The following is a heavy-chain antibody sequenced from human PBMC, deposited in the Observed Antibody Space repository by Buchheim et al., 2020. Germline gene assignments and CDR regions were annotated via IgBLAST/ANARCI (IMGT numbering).Heavy chain of an antibody. Sequence: EVQLLESGGGLVQPGGSLRLSCAASGFTFSSYAMSWVRQAPGKGLEWVSAISGSGGSTYYADPVKGRFTISRDNSKNTLYLQMNSLRAEDTAVYYCAKDIEYYDILTGYSDAFDIWGQGT. CDR1: GFTFSSYA. V-gene: IGHV3-23*01. CDR2: ISGSGGST. D-gene: IGHD3-9*01. J-gene: IGHJ3*02. CDR3: AKDIEYYDILTGYSDAFDI.